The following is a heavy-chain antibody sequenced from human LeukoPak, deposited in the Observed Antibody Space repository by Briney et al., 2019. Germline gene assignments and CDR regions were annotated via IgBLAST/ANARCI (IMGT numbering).Heavy chain of an antibody. CDR1: GFTFSSHS. CDR2: ISSSSSTI. J-gene: IGHJ4*02. V-gene: IGHV3-48*01. Sequence: GGSLRLSCAASGFTFSSHSMNWVRQAPGKGLEWVSYISSSSSTIYYADSVKGRFTISRDNAKNSLYLQMNSLRAEDTAVYYCARRTIFGVVIIPFDYWGQGTLVTVSS. CDR3: ARRTIFGVVIIPFDY. D-gene: IGHD3-3*01.